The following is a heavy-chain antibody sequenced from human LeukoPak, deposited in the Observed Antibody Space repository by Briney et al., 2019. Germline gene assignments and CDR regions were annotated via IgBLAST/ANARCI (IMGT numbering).Heavy chain of an antibody. Sequence: SETLSLTCTVSGGSISSSSYYWGWIRQPPGKGLEWIGEINHSGSTNYNPSLKSRVTISVDTSKDQFSLKLSSVTAADTAVYYCASGYYMDVWGKGTTVTVSS. V-gene: IGHV4-39*07. CDR2: INHSGST. CDR3: ASGYYMDV. J-gene: IGHJ6*03. CDR1: GGSISSSSYY.